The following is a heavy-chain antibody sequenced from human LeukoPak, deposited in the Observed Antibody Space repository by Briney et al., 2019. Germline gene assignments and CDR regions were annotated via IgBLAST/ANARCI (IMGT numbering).Heavy chain of an antibody. Sequence: VAGVKVSCVQSGYTFTSDYMCWVRQAPEQGREWMGMINAGGGTTSYAQKFQGRVTMTEDTSTDTAYMELSSLRSEDTAVYYCAKMGHKKPYGSGIEDYYYMDVWGKGTTVTISS. CDR3: AKMGHKKPYGSGIEDYYYMDV. J-gene: IGHJ6*03. CDR1: GYTFTSDY. V-gene: IGHV1-46*01. CDR2: INAGGGTT. D-gene: IGHD3-10*01.